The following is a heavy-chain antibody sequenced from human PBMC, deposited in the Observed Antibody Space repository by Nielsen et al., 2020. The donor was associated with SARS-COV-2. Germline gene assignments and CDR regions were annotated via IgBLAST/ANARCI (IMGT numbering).Heavy chain of an antibody. CDR1: GGTFSSYA. Sequence: SVKVSCKASGGTFSSYAISWVRQAPGQGLEWMGRIIPILGIANYAQKFQGRVTITRDTSASTAYMELSSLRSEDTAVYYCARALQSGIAVAVDYWGQGTLVTVSS. V-gene: IGHV1-69*04. J-gene: IGHJ4*02. D-gene: IGHD6-19*01. CDR3: ARALQSGIAVAVDY. CDR2: IIPILGIA.